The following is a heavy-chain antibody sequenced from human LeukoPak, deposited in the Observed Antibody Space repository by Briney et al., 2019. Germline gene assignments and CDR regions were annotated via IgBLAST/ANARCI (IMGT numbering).Heavy chain of an antibody. V-gene: IGHV1-2*02. CDR2: INPNSGGT. CDR1: GYTFTDYY. J-gene: IGHJ6*03. D-gene: IGHD2-2*01. CDR3: ARGGSPIFYYYIDV. Sequence: ASVKVSCKASGYTFTDYYMHWVRQAPGQGLEWMGWINPNSGGTNYAQQFQGRVTMTRDTSITTAYMELSRLRSDDRAIYYCARGGSPIFYYYIDVWGKGTTVTISS.